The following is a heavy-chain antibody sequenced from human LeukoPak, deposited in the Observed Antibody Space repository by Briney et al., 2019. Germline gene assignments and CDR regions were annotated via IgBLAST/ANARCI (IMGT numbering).Heavy chain of an antibody. CDR3: ARVTPVEMATSDY. J-gene: IGHJ4*02. Sequence: SETLSLTCTVSGGSISSSSYYWGWIRQPPGKGLEWIGSIYYSGSTYYNPSLKSRVTISVDTSKNQFSLKLSSVTAADTAVYYCARVTPVEMATSDYWGQGTLVTVSS. D-gene: IGHD5-24*01. V-gene: IGHV4-39*07. CDR2: IYYSGST. CDR1: GGSISSSSYY.